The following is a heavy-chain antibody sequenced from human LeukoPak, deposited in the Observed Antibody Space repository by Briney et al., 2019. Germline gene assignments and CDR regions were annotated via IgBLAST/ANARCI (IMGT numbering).Heavy chain of an antibody. V-gene: IGHV4-61*02. J-gene: IGHJ5*02. D-gene: IGHD1-26*01. Sequence: SETLSLTCTVSGGSIISGSYYWSWIRQPAGKGLEWIGRLYTGGSSDYNPSLKSRATISLDTSKNQFSLKVNSVTAADTAVYYCARDRHVGWFDPWGQGTLVTVSS. CDR2: LYTGGSS. CDR1: GGSIISGSYY. CDR3: ARDRHVGWFDP.